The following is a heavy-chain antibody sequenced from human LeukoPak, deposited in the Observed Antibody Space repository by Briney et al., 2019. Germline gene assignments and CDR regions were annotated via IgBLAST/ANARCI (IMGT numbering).Heavy chain of an antibody. CDR2: IIPILGTA. D-gene: IGHD3-10*01. Sequence: ASVKVSCKASGYTFTSYYMHWVRQAPGQGLEWMGGIIPILGTANYAQKFQGRVTITADESTSTAYMELSSLRSEDTAVYYCARAQITMVRGVPAGLADYWGQGTLVTVSS. CDR3: ARAQITMVRGVPAGLADY. J-gene: IGHJ4*02. V-gene: IGHV1-69*13. CDR1: GYTFTSYY.